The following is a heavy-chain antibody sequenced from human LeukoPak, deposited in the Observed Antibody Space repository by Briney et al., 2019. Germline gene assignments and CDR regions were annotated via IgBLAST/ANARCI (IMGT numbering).Heavy chain of an antibody. J-gene: IGHJ4*02. CDR2: ISSSGSTM. D-gene: IGHD2-2*01. Sequence: PGGSLRLSCAASGFTFSTYSMNWVRQAPGKGLEWISYISSSGSTMYYADSVKGRFTISRDNAKNSLYLQVYSLRVEDTAIYYYAPYCSSPTCYEVYFDSWGQGTLVTVSS. CDR3: APYCSSPTCYEVYFDS. V-gene: IGHV3-48*01. CDR1: GFTFSTYS.